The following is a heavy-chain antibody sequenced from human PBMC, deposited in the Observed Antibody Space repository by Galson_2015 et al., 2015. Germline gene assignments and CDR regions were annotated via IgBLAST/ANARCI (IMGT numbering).Heavy chain of an antibody. J-gene: IGHJ6*02. V-gene: IGHV3-69-1*01. Sequence: SLRLSCAASGFTFSSYSMNWVRQAPGKGLEWVSCIGGSTSVYYADSVMGGFITSRDNARNTLYLQMNNLRVDDTAVYYCAIYCSSTTCNSGGMDVWGQGTTVTVSS. CDR1: GFTFSSYS. CDR3: AIYCSSTTCNSGGMDV. D-gene: IGHD2-2*01. CDR2: IGGSTSV.